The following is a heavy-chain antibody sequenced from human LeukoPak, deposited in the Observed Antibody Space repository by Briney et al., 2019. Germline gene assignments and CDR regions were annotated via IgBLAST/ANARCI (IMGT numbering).Heavy chain of an antibody. D-gene: IGHD1-7*01. V-gene: IGHV1-18*01. Sequence: ASVKVSCKASGYTFTSYGISWVRQAPGQGLEWMGWISAYNGNTNYAQKLQGRVTMTTDTSTSTAYMELRSLRSDDTAVYYCARDGWNYGLDYYYMDVWGKGTTVTVSS. CDR3: ARDGWNYGLDYYYMDV. CDR1: GYTFTSYG. J-gene: IGHJ6*03. CDR2: ISAYNGNT.